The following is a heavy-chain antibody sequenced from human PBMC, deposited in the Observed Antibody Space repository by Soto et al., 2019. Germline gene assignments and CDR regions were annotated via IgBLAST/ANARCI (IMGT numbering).Heavy chain of an antibody. CDR1: GYTFTIYG. CDR2: ISAYNGNT. V-gene: IGHV1-18*01. D-gene: IGHD3-22*01. J-gene: IGHJ4*02. Sequence: GASVKVSCKASGYTFTIYGIIWVRQAPGQGLEWMGWISAYNGNTNYAQKLQGRVTMTTDTSTSTAYMELRSLRSDDTAVYYCARDVHYGMIVVVTDRFDYWGQGTLVTVSS. CDR3: ARDVHYGMIVVVTDRFDY.